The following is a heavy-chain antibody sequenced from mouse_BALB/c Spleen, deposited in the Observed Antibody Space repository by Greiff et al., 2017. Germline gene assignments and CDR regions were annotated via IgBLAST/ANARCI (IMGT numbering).Heavy chain of an antibody. D-gene: IGHD1-1*01. CDR1: GFTFSSYA. J-gene: IGHJ4*01. CDR3: ARGYYGSSYPYYAMDY. Sequence: EVKVEESGGGLVKPGGSLKLSCAASGFTFSSYAMSWVRQTPEKRLEWVASISSGGSTYYPDSVKGRFTISRDNARNILYLQMSSLRSEDTAMYYCARGYYGSSYPYYAMDYWGQGTSVTVAS. V-gene: IGHV5-6-5*01. CDR2: ISSGGST.